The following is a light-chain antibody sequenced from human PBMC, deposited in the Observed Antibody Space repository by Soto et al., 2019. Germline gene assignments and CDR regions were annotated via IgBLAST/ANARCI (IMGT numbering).Light chain of an antibody. CDR3: QQSDNIPYT. CDR1: QSVLYSSNNKNY. V-gene: IGKV4-1*01. CDR2: WAS. Sequence: DIVMTQSPDSLAVSLGERATINCTSSQSVLYSSNNKNYLAWYQQKPGQPPKLLIYWASTRESGVPDRFSGSGSGTDVTLTISSLQAEDVALDYCQQSDNIPYTLGQGPKLDIK. J-gene: IGKJ2*01.